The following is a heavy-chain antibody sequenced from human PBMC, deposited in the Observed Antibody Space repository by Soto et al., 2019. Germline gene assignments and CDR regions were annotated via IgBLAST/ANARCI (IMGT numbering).Heavy chain of an antibody. Sequence: QVQLVQSGAEVTKPGASVKVSCKASGYTFTSYYIHWVRQAPGQGLEWVGLINPSGGSTTYAPKFQGIVTMTRDTSTSTVYMELNSLRSEDTAVYFCARDAQIGHGYSVYHTYWGQGTLVTVSS. CDR1: GYTFTSYY. CDR3: ARDAQIGHGYSVYHTY. J-gene: IGHJ4*02. D-gene: IGHD5-12*01. CDR2: INPSGGST. V-gene: IGHV1-46*01.